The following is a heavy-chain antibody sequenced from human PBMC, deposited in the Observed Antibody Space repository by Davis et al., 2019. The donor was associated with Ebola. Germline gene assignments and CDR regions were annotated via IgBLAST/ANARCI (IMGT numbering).Heavy chain of an antibody. D-gene: IGHD2-2*01. Sequence: GESLKISCAASGFTFSSYAMSWVRQAPGKGLEWVSAISGSGGSTYYADSVKGRFTISRDNSKNTLYLQMNSLRAEDTAVYYCARGTVVVPSTYYFHYWGQGTLVTVSS. V-gene: IGHV3-23*01. J-gene: IGHJ4*01. CDR1: GFTFSSYA. CDR3: ARGTVVVPSTYYFHY. CDR2: ISGSGGST.